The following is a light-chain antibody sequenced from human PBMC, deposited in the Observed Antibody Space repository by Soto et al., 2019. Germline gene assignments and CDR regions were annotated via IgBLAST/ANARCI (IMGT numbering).Light chain of an antibody. J-gene: IGKJ4*01. Sequence: DIQMTQSPSSLSASVGDRVTITCRASQGISNYLAWYQQIPGKVPKLLISAASTLQSGVPSRFSGSGSGTDFTLTISSLQPEDVATYYCQMYTNGPTFGGGTKVEIK. CDR2: AAS. CDR1: QGISNY. V-gene: IGKV1-27*01. CDR3: QMYTNGPT.